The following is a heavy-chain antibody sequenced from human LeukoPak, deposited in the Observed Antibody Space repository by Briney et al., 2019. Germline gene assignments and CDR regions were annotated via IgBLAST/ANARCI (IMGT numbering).Heavy chain of an antibody. CDR3: ARGAGYQLLFPLLDP. CDR2: IYYSGST. D-gene: IGHD2-2*01. V-gene: IGHV4-59*01. Sequence: SENLSLTCTVSGGSISSYYWSWIRQPPGKGLEWIGYIYYSGSTNYNPSLKSRVTISVDTSKNRFSLKLSSVTAADTAVYYCARGAGYQLLFPLLDPWGQGTLVTVFS. J-gene: IGHJ5*02. CDR1: GGSISSYY.